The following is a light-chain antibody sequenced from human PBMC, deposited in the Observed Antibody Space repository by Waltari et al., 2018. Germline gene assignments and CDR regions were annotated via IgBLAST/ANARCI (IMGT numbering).Light chain of an antibody. V-gene: IGLV2-14*01. CDR2: EVS. J-gene: IGLJ1*01. Sequence: QSALTQPASVSGSPGQSITISCTGTSNDVGFYNYVSWYQQHPGKAPKGIIYEVSNRPSGLSNRFSGSKSGNTASLTISGLQPEDEADYNCSAYTSTSALVFGTGTKVTVL. CDR3: SAYTSTSALV. CDR1: SNDVGFYNY.